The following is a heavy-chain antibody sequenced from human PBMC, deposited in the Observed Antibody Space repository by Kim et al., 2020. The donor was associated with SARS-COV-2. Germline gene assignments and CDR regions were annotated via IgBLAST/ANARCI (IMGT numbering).Heavy chain of an antibody. CDR2: ISSSSSTI. CDR1: GFTFSSYS. CDR3: ATLWDYYYGMDV. J-gene: IGHJ6*02. D-gene: IGHD2-21*01. Sequence: GGSLRLSCAASGFTFSSYSMNWVRQAPGKGLEWVSYISSSSSTIYYADSVKGRFTISRDNAKNSLYLQMNSLRDEDTAVYYCATLWDYYYGMDVWGQGTTVTVSS. V-gene: IGHV3-48*02.